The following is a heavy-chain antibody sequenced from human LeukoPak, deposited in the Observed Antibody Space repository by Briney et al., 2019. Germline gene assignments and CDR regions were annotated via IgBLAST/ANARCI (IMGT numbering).Heavy chain of an antibody. V-gene: IGHV3-7*01. CDR3: AGGSGWLVDY. J-gene: IGHJ4*02. CDR2: IKQDGSEK. D-gene: IGHD6-19*01. CDR1: GFSFSIYS. Sequence: GGSLRLSCAASGFSFSIYSMNWVRQAPGKGLEWVAIIKQDGSEKFYVDSVKGRFTISRDNAKNSLYLQMNSLRAEDTAVYYCAGGSGWLVDYWGQGTLVTVSS.